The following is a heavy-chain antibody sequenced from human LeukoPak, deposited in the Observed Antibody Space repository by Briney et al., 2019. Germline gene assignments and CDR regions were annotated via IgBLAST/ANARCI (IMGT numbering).Heavy chain of an antibody. Sequence: GGSLRLSCAASGFTFDDYAMHWVRQAPGKGLEWVSGISWNSGSIGYADSVKGRFTISRDNAKNSLYLQMNSLRAEDTALYYCAKVIGYDSSGYRFDYWGQGTLVTVSS. CDR1: GFTFDDYA. V-gene: IGHV3-9*01. D-gene: IGHD3-22*01. CDR2: ISWNSGSI. CDR3: AKVIGYDSSGYRFDY. J-gene: IGHJ4*02.